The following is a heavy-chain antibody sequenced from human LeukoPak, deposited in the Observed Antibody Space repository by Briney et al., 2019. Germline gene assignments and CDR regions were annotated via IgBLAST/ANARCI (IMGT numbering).Heavy chain of an antibody. CDR3: ARERADAIEHCQL. CDR1: GYTFTSYG. Sequence: ASVKVSCEASGYTFTSYGISWVRQAPGQGLEWMGWISSYNHKTNYAQKLQGRLTMTKDTYTSTAYKELRSRRSDDTVLYYYARERADAIEHCQLWGRGTVVSVSS. D-gene: IGHD2-2*02. J-gene: IGHJ1*01. V-gene: IGHV1-18*01. CDR2: ISSYNHKT.